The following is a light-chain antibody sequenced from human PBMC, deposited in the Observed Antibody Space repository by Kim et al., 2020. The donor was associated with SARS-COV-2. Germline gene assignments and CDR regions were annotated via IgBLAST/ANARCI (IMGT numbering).Light chain of an antibody. J-gene: IGKJ5*01. CDR3: QQSYNTLIT. Sequence: IQMTQLQSSLSASVGDRVTITCRASQSISSYLNWYQQKPGKAPKLLIYAAYSLQSGVPSRFSGSGSGTDFTLTISSQQPEDFGTYYCQQSYNTLITFGHGTQLEI. V-gene: IGKV1-39*01. CDR1: QSISSY. CDR2: AAY.